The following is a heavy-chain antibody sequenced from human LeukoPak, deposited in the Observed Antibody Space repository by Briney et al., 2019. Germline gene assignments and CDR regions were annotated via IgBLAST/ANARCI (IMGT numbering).Heavy chain of an antibody. J-gene: IGHJ4*02. V-gene: IGHV3-66*01. CDR3: ARDLDLGVTRWLEPEFDY. CDR1: GFTVSSNY. Sequence: GGSLRLSCAASGFTVSSNYMSWVRQAPGKGLEWVSSVYNGGSTYYADSAKGRFTMSRDNSKNTLYLQMNSLRAEDTAVYYCARDLDLGVTRWLEPEFDYWGQGTLVTVSS. CDR2: VYNGGST. D-gene: IGHD5-24*01.